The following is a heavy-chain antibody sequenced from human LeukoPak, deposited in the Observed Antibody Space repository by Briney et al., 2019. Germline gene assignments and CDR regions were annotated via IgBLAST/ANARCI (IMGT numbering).Heavy chain of an antibody. CDR1: GFTVSTNY. Sequence: GGSLRLSWAASGFTVSTNYMTWVRQAPGKGLEWVSVIYSGGSTYYADSVKGRFTISRDNSKNTLYLQMNSLRAEDTAVYYCARVGYSYAFDVWGQGTMVTVSS. D-gene: IGHD1-1*01. CDR3: ARVGYSYAFDV. CDR2: IYSGGST. V-gene: IGHV3-66*01. J-gene: IGHJ3*01.